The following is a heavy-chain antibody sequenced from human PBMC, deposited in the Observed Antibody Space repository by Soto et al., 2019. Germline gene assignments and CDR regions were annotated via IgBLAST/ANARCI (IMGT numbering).Heavy chain of an antibody. Sequence: EVQLVESGGGLVQPGGSLTVSCAASGFAFSDEWMNWVHQAPGKGLEWVANTNKDGSQKYYVDSVKGRFTISRDNAKNSLYLQMNSLRAEDTAVYYCLKGMDVWGQGTTVTVSS. V-gene: IGHV3-7*01. CDR3: LKGMDV. CDR2: TNKDGSQK. J-gene: IGHJ6*02. CDR1: GFAFSDEW.